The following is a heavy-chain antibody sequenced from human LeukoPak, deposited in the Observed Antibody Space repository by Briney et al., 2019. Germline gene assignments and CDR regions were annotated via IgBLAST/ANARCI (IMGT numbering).Heavy chain of an antibody. D-gene: IGHD1-1*01. CDR1: GGSISSSSCY. CDR2: IYYSGST. V-gene: IGHV4-39*01. CDR3: ARLTGTSYYYFYFMDV. J-gene: IGHJ6*03. Sequence: PSETLSLTCTVSGGSISSSSCYWGWIRQPPGKGLEWIGSIYYSGSTYYNASLKSRVTISVDTSKNQFSLKLNSVTAADTAVYYCARLTGTSYYYFYFMDVWGKGTTVTVSS.